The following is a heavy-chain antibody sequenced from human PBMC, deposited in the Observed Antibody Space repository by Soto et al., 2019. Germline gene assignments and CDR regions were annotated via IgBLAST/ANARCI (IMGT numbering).Heavy chain of an antibody. V-gene: IGHV3-23*01. D-gene: IGHD5-18*01. CDR3: AKDAIQLWPLPHYFDY. CDR1: GFTFSSYA. CDR2: ISGSGGST. J-gene: IGHJ4*02. Sequence: GGSLRLSCAASGFTFSSYAMSWVRQAPGKGLEWVSAISGSGGSTYYADSVKGRFTISRDNSKNTLYLQMNSLRAEDTAVYYCAKDAIQLWPLPHYFDYWGQGTLVTVSS.